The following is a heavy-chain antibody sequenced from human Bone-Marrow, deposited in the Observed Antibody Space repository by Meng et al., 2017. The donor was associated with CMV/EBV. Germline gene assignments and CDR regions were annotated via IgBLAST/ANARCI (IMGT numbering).Heavy chain of an antibody. CDR1: GFTFDDYA. D-gene: IGHD2-2*01. V-gene: IGHV3-9*01. J-gene: IGHJ3*02. CDR3: ARRYCSSTSCHDAFDI. CDR2: ISWNSGSI. Sequence: SLKISCAASGFTFDDYAMHWVRQAPGKGLEWVSGISWNSGSIGYADSVKGRFTISRDNAKNSLYLQMNSLRAEDTALYYCARRYCSSTSCHDAFDIRGQGTMVTVSS.